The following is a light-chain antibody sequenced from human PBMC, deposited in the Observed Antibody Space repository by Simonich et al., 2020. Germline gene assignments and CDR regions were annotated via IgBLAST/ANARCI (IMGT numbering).Light chain of an antibody. CDR3: SSYTSSSTLV. CDR1: SSDVGGYNY. J-gene: IGLJ3*02. Sequence: QSALTQPASVSGSPGQSITISCTGTSSDVGGYNYVSWYQQHPDKAPNLMIYDFSKRPSGVANRFSGAKAGNTDALTISGLQAEDEADYYCSSYTSSSTLVFGGGTKLTVL. CDR2: DFS. V-gene: IGLV2-14*01.